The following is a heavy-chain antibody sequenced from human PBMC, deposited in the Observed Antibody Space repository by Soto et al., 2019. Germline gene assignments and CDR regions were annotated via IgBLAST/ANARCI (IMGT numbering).Heavy chain of an antibody. J-gene: IGHJ6*02. CDR2: ISAYNGNT. CDR1: GYTFTSYG. CDR3: ARDIVVVPAARQYYGMDV. Sequence: ASVKVSCKASGYTFTSYGISWVRQAHGQGLEWMGWISAYNGNTNYAQKLQGRVTMTTDTSTSTAYMELRSLRSDDTAVYYCARDIVVVPAARQYYGMDVWGQGTTVTVSS. D-gene: IGHD2-2*01. V-gene: IGHV1-18*01.